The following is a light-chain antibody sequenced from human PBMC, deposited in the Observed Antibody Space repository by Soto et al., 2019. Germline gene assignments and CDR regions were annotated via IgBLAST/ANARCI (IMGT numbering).Light chain of an antibody. CDR1: QGSSDY. CDR3: QQFNAYPLT. Sequence: DIQLTQSPSFLSASVGDRVTISCRASQGSSDYLAWYQQKPGKAPKLLIYGASTLQSGVPSRFSGSASGTEFALTISSLQPEDFATYFCQQFNAYPLTFGGGTQLEIK. CDR2: GAS. J-gene: IGKJ4*01. V-gene: IGKV1-9*01.